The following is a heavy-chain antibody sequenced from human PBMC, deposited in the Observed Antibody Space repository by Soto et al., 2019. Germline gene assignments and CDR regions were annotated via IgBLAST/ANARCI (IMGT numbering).Heavy chain of an antibody. CDR2: IYYSGST. V-gene: IGHV4-59*01. J-gene: IGHJ4*02. Sequence: LSLTCTVSGGSISSYYWSWIRQPPGKGLEWIGYIYYSGSTNYNPSLKSRVTISVDTSKNQFSLKLSSVTAADTAVYYCASSDYGDYVGFDYWGQGTLVTVSS. D-gene: IGHD4-17*01. CDR1: GGSISSYY. CDR3: ASSDYGDYVGFDY.